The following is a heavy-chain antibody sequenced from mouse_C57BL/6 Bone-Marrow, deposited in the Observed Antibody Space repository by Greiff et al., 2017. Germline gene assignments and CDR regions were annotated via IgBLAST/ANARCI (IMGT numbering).Heavy chain of an antibody. D-gene: IGHD2-1*01. CDR2: IDPSDSYT. J-gene: IGHJ2*01. CDR3: ARSGGGDYCNYYFDY. CDR1: GYTFTSYW. Sequence: QVQLQQSGAELVMPGASVKLSCKASGYTFTSYWMHWVKQRPGQGLEWIGEIDPSDSYTNYNQKFKGKSTLTVDKSSSTAYMQLSSLTSEDSAVYYCARSGGGDYCNYYFDYWGQGTTRTVSS. V-gene: IGHV1-69*01.